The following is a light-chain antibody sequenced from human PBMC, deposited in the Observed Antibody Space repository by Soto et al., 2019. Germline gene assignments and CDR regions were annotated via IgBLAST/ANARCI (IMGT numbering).Light chain of an antibody. CDR3: SSYAGSNNLV. Sequence: QSVLTQPPSASGYPGQSVTISCTGTSSDVGGYNYVSWYQQHPGKAPKLMIYDFSKRPSGVPDRFSGSKSGTTSSLTVSGLQSEDEADYYCSSYAGSNNLVFGGGTKLTVL. CDR2: DFS. V-gene: IGLV2-8*01. J-gene: IGLJ2*01. CDR1: SSDVGGYNY.